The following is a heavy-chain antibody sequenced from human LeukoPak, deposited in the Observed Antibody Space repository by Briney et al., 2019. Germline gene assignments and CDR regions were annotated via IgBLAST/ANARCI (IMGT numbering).Heavy chain of an antibody. CDR3: ARDQSYDFWSDYYYYMDV. D-gene: IGHD3-3*01. CDR1: GFTVSSNY. Sequence: GGSLRLSCAASGFTVSSNYMSWVRQAPGKGLDWVSAIYIGGSTYYADSVKGRFTISRNNSKHTLYLQMSRLRAQDTAVYYCARDQSYDFWSDYYYYMDVWGKGTTVTVSS. V-gene: IGHV3-66*02. J-gene: IGHJ6*03. CDR2: IYIGGST.